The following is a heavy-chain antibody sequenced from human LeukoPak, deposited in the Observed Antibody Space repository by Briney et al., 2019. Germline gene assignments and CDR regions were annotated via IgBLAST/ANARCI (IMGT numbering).Heavy chain of an antibody. D-gene: IGHD3-22*01. Sequence: PGGSLRLSCTASGFTFSRYWMHCVRQAPGKGLVWVSRINSDGSSTTYADSVKGRFTISRDNAKNTLYLQMNSLRAEDTAVYFCATPFRDSSGSYYNDWFDPWGQGTLVTVSS. CDR2: INSDGSST. CDR3: ATPFRDSSGSYYNDWFDP. CDR1: GFTFSRYW. J-gene: IGHJ5*02. V-gene: IGHV3-74*01.